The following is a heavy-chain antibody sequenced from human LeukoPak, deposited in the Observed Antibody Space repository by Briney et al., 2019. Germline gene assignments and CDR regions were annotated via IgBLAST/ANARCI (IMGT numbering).Heavy chain of an antibody. CDR1: GFTVSAYA. V-gene: IGHV3-23*01. CDR2: IYDDNT. D-gene: IGHD4-17*01. J-gene: IGHJ4*02. CDR3: ARDYGDYGLDY. Sequence: HPGGSLRLSCAASGFTVSAYAMAWVRQAPGKGLEWVSTIYDDNTYYADSVKGRFAISTDNSKNTLYLQMNSLRVEDTAVYYCARDYGDYGLDYWGQGALVTVAS.